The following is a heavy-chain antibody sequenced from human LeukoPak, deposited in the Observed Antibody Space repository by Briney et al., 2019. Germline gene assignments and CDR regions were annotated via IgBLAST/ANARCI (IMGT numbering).Heavy chain of an antibody. D-gene: IGHD3-10*01. CDR3: ARVGGSYYPRYFDY. CDR1: GFTFSSYS. V-gene: IGHV3-21*01. CDR2: ISSSSSYI. Sequence: PGGSLRLSCAASGFTFSSYSMNWVRQAPGKGLEWVSSISSSSSYIYYADSVKGRFTISRDNAKNPLYLQMNGLRAEDTAVYYCARVGGSYYPRYFDYWGQGTLVTVSS. J-gene: IGHJ4*02.